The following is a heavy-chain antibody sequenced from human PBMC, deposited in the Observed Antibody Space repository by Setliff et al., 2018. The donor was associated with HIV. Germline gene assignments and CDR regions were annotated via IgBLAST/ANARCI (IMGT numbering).Heavy chain of an antibody. J-gene: IGHJ4*01. V-gene: IGHV4-59*11. D-gene: IGHD2-8*01. CDR1: GGSISGHY. Sequence: PSETLSLTCSFSGGSISGHYWSWIRQTPGKGLEWIATIYTTERISYNPSLRSRVTISVETSQNLFSLRLRSVTAADTGVYYCARKHPHCTDGVCYTETFDYWGHGMLVTVSS. CDR2: IYTTERI. CDR3: ARKHPHCTDGVCYTETFDY.